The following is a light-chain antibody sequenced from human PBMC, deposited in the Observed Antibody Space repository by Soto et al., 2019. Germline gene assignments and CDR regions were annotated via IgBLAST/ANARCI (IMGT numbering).Light chain of an antibody. CDR1: SGHSIYA. Sequence: QLVLTQSPSASASLGASVKLTCTLSSGHSIYAIAWHQQQPEKGPRYLMKLNSDGSHSKGDGIPDRFSGSSSGADRYLTISSLQSEDEADYYCQTWGTGIQVFGGGTKLTVL. J-gene: IGLJ2*01. V-gene: IGLV4-69*01. CDR3: QTWGTGIQV. CDR2: LNSDGSH.